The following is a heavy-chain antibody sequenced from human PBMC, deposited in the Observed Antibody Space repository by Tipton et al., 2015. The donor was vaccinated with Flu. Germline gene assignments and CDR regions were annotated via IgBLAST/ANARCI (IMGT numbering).Heavy chain of an antibody. V-gene: IGHV1-46*03. Sequence: QLVQSGAEVKKPGASVKVSCEASGDTFTNFCMHWVRQAPGQGLEWMGIINPSDGSTSYAQKFQGRVTMTRDTSTSTVYMELTSLRSGDTAGYYCARDRVFHLRFGTYYGMDVWGQGTTVTVPS. J-gene: IGHJ6*02. CDR3: ARDRVFHLRFGTYYGMDV. CDR1: GDTFTNFC. D-gene: IGHD3-3*01. CDR2: INPSDGST.